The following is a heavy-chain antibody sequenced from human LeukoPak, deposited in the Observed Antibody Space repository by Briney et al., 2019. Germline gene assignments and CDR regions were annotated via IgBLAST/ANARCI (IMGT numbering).Heavy chain of an antibody. CDR1: GFTFSSYA. J-gene: IGHJ4*02. CDR2: ISGSGGST. V-gene: IGHV3-23*01. Sequence: AGGSLRLSCAASGFTFSSYAMSWVRQAPGKGLEWVSAISGSGGSTYYADSVKGRFTIPRDNSKNTLYLQMNSLRAEDTAVYYCALTGGWEPGDYWGQGTLVTVSS. D-gene: IGHD1-26*01. CDR3: ALTGGWEPGDY.